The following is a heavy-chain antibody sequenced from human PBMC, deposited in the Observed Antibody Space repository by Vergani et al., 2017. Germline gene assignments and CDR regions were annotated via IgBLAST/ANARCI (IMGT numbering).Heavy chain of an antibody. CDR1: GYTFTGYY. CDR3: ARDQGYYDSSSYYGY. J-gene: IGHJ4*02. CDR2: INPNSGGT. V-gene: IGHV1-2*02. D-gene: IGHD3-22*01. Sequence: QVQLVQSGAEVKKPGASVKVSCKASGYTFTGYYMHWVRQAPGQGLEWMGWINPNSGGTNYAQKFQGRVTMTRDTSISTAYMELSRLRSDDTAVYYCARDQGYYDSSSYYGYWGQGTLVTVSS.